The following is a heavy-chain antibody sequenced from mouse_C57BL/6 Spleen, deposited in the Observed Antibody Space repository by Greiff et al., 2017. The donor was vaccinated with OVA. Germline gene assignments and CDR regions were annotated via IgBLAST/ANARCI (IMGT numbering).Heavy chain of an antibody. D-gene: IGHD2-3*01. CDR1: GFSLTSYG. J-gene: IGHJ3*01. CDR2: IWSGGST. CDR3: AGNDGYYVGFAY. V-gene: IGHV2-2*01. Sequence: QVQLQQSGPGLVQPSQSLSITCTVSGFSLTSYGVHWVRQSPGKGLEWLGVIWSGGSTDSNAAFISRLSISKDNSKSQVFFKMNSLQADDTAIYYCAGNDGYYVGFAYWGQGTLVTVSA.